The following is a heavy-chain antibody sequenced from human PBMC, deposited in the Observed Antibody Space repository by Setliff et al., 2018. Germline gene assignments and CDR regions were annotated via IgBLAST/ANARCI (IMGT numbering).Heavy chain of an antibody. J-gene: IGHJ4*02. Sequence: LSLTCAVYGGSFSGYYWSWIRQPPGKGLEWIGEINHSGSTNYNPSLKSRVTISIDTSRDQFSLKLISMIAADTAVYYCARGRNIAARLLDSWGQGTLVTVSS. CDR3: ARGRNIAARLLDS. D-gene: IGHD6-6*01. CDR2: INHSGST. CDR1: GGSFSGYY. V-gene: IGHV4-34*01.